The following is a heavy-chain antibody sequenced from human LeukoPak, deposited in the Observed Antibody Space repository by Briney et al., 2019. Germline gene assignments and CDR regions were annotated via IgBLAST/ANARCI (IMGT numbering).Heavy chain of an antibody. V-gene: IGHV1-18*01. CDR1: GYTFTSYG. Sequence: ASVKVSCKASGYTFTSYGISWVRQAPGQGLERMGWISAYNGNTNYAQKLQGRVTMTTDTSTSTAYMELRSLRSDDTAVYYCARNYGSGSYSPTVYWGQGTLVTVSS. CDR2: ISAYNGNT. CDR3: ARNYGSGSYSPTVY. J-gene: IGHJ4*02. D-gene: IGHD3-10*01.